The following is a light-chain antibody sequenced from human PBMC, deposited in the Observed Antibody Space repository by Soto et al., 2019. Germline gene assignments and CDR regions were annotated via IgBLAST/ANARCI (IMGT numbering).Light chain of an antibody. J-gene: IGLJ2*01. CDR1: SSSIGAGYD. CDR3: QAYDSSLSGSVV. Sequence: QSVLTQPPSVSGSPGQRVTISCTGSSSSIGAGYDVHWYQQLPGTAPKLLIYANTNRPSGVPDRFSGSKSGTSASLAITGLQAEDEADYNCQAYDSSLSGSVVFGGGTQLTVL. V-gene: IGLV1-40*01. CDR2: ANT.